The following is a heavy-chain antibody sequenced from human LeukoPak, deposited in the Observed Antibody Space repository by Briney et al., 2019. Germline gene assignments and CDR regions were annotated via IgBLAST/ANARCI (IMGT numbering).Heavy chain of an antibody. CDR3: ARDCSNGVCFPRDY. Sequence: ASVKVSCKASGYTLSEYGISWVRRAPGQGLEWVGWITTYNGDKKYSQKFQGRVTMTTDTSTSTYHMELRSLRSDDTAVYYCARDCSNGVCFPRDYWGQGTLVTVST. D-gene: IGHD2-8*01. V-gene: IGHV1-18*01. CDR2: ITTYNGDK. CDR1: GYTLSEYG. J-gene: IGHJ4*02.